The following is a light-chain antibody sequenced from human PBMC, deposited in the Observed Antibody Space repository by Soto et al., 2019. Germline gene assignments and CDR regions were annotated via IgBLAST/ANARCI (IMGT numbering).Light chain of an antibody. CDR3: ASWDDNLNGYV. CDR1: SSNIGRRA. Sequence: QSVLTQPPSASGTPGQTITMSCSGGSSNIGRRAVNWYQQFPGAAPKLLIYGNDQRPSGVPGRFSGSKSGTSASLAISGLQSDDEADYYWASWDDNLNGYVFGAGTKVTVL. J-gene: IGLJ1*01. CDR2: GND. V-gene: IGLV1-44*01.